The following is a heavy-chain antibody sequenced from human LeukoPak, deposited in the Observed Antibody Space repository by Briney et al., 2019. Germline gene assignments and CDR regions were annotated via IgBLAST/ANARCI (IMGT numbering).Heavy chain of an antibody. Sequence: SQTLSVTCTVSGGSISSGAYYWSWIRQPPGKGLEWIGYIYYSGSTHYNSSLKSRVSIPVDTSKNQFSLNLNSVTAADTAVYYCASLLRMVYAVEYWGQGTLVTVSS. J-gene: IGHJ4*02. CDR2: IYYSGST. V-gene: IGHV4-30-4*01. CDR1: GGSISSGAYY. CDR3: ASLLRMVYAVEY. D-gene: IGHD2-8*01.